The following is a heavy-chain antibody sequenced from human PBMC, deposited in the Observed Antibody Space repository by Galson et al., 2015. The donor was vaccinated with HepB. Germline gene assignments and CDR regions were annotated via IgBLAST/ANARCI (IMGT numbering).Heavy chain of an antibody. CDR1: GFTFSNYA. V-gene: IGHV3-30*03. D-gene: IGHD2-2*01. Sequence: LRLSCAVSGFTFSNYAMHWVRQAPGKGLEWVAVISYDGGKKYYADSVKGRFTISRDNSKNTLYLQMNSLRGDDTAVYYCARDKVIVLLPGARGRLMDVWGQGTTVIVSS. CDR3: ARDKVIVLLPGARGRLMDV. CDR2: ISYDGGKK. J-gene: IGHJ6*02.